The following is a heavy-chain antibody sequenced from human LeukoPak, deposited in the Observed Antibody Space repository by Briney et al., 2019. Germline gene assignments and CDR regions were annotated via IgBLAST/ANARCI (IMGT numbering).Heavy chain of an antibody. D-gene: IGHD6-6*01. V-gene: IGHV3-30*03. J-gene: IGHJ6*03. CDR1: GFTFSSYG. CDR2: ISYDGSNK. Sequence: PGRSLRLSCAASGFTFSSYGMHWVRQAPGKGLEWVAVISYDGSNKYYADSVKGRFTISRDNAKNSLYLQMNSLRAEDTAVYYCARDWYSSSSGYYYYYMDVWGKGTTVTVSS. CDR3: ARDWYSSSSGYYYYYMDV.